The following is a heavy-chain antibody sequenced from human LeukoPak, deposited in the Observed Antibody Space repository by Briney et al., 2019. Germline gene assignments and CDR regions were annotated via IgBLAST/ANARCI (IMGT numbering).Heavy chain of an antibody. CDR1: GYSINSGYY. CDR3: ARNDYYDSSGTNWFDP. D-gene: IGHD3-22*01. CDR2: IYRSGST. J-gene: IGHJ5*02. Sequence: PSETLSLTCTVSGYSINSGYYWGWIRPPPGKGLEGIGSIYRSGSTYYNPSLKSRVTISVDTSKNQFSLKLSSVTAADTAVYHCARNDYYDSSGTNWFDPWGQGTLVTVSS. V-gene: IGHV4-38-2*02.